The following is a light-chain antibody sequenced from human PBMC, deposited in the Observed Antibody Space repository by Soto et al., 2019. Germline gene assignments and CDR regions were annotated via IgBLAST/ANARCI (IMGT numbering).Light chain of an antibody. Sequence: GDRVAITCRASQSITNRLAWYQLKPGKAPKVLIYDALNLESGVPSRFSGSGSGTEFTLTISSLQPDDFATYYCQQYNSYWTFGQGTKVDIK. J-gene: IGKJ1*01. V-gene: IGKV1-5*01. CDR2: DAL. CDR1: QSITNR. CDR3: QQYNSYWT.